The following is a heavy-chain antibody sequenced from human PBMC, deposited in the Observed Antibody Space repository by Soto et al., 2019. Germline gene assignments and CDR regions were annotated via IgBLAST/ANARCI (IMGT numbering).Heavy chain of an antibody. D-gene: IGHD2-2*01. CDR2: ISKSDYT. CDR3: AREDRTIIPAVSDF. Sequence: KPGGSLRLSCTVSGFAFNNYGINWVRQAPGKELEWVSSISKSDYTYYSDSVKGRFTISRDNAKNSVSLQMNTLRVEDTAVYYCAREDRTIIPAVSDFWAQGTLVTVSS. V-gene: IGHV3-21*01. J-gene: IGHJ4*02. CDR1: GFAFNNYG.